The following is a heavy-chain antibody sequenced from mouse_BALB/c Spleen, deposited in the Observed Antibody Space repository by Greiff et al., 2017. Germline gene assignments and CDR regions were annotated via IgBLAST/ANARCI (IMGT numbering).Heavy chain of an antibody. Sequence: EVMLVESGGDLVKPGGSLKLSCAASGFTFSSYGMSWVRQTPDKRLEWVATISSGGSYTYYPDTVKGRFTISRDNAKNTLYLQMSSLKSEDTAMYYCARHEGYYYGYYFDYWGQGTTLTVSS. V-gene: IGHV5-6*01. CDR3: ARHEGYYYGYYFDY. CDR2: ISSGGSYT. CDR1: GFTFSSYG. J-gene: IGHJ2*01. D-gene: IGHD1-1*01.